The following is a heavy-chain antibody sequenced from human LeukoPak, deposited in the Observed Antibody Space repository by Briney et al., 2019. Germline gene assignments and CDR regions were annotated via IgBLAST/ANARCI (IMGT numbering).Heavy chain of an antibody. J-gene: IGHJ4*02. CDR2: IKSKTDGGTT. Sequence: GGSLRLSCAASGFIVSSNYMNWVRQGPGKGLEWVGRIKSKTDGGTTDYAAPVKGRFTISRDDSKNTLYLQMNSLKTEDTAVYYCTTQVVVITHLFDYWGQGTLVTVSS. CDR3: TTQVVVITHLFDY. V-gene: IGHV3-15*01. D-gene: IGHD3-22*01. CDR1: GFIVSSNY.